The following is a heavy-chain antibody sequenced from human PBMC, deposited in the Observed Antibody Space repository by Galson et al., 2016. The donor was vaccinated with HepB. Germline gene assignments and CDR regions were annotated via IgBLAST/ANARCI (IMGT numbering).Heavy chain of an antibody. V-gene: IGHV3-73*01. J-gene: IGHJ5*02. Sequence: SLRLSCAASGFTFSGSAIHWVRQASGKGLEWVGRIRSKANSYATEYAASVKGRFSISRDDSKNTAYLQMNRLKTEDTAVYYCTRTLSSSWYNWFDPWGQGTLVTVSS. D-gene: IGHD6-13*01. CDR3: TRTLSSSWYNWFDP. CDR1: GFTFSGSA. CDR2: IRSKANSYAT.